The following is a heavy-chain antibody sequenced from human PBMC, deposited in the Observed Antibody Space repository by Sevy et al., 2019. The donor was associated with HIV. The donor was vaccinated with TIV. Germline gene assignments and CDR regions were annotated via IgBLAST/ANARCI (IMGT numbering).Heavy chain of an antibody. CDR2: ISGSGGST. Sequence: GGSLRLSCAASGFTFSSYAMSWVRQAPGKGLEWVSAISGSGGSTYYADSVKGRFTISRDNSKNTLYLQMNSLRAEDKAVYYCGKDTYYYDSSGYWGTQYGMDVWGQGTTVTVSS. CDR3: GKDTYYYDSSGYWGTQYGMDV. V-gene: IGHV3-23*01. CDR1: GFTFSSYA. J-gene: IGHJ6*02. D-gene: IGHD3-22*01.